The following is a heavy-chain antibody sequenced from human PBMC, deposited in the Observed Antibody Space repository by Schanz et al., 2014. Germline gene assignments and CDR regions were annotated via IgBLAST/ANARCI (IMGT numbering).Heavy chain of an antibody. CDR1: GFTFSSYG. Sequence: QVQLVESGGGVVQPGRSLRLSCAASGFTFSSYGMHWVRQAPGKGLEWVAAMSYDGSIKYYGDSVKGRFTISRDNSKNTLYLHMNTLRSEDTAVYYCASGVHVSSLQKGLQFWGRGTLVIVSS. CDR3: ASGVHVSSLQKGLQF. J-gene: IGHJ1*01. CDR2: MSYDGSIK. D-gene: IGHD3-10*01. V-gene: IGHV3-30*03.